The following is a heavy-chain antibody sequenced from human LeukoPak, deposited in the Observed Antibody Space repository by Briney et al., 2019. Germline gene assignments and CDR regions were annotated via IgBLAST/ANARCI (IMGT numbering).Heavy chain of an antibody. CDR1: GFTFSSYG. D-gene: IGHD3-16*01. CDR3: TLTYGGNGFDI. J-gene: IGHJ3*02. Sequence: GGSLRLSCAASGFTFSSYGMHWVRQAPGKGLEWVAIISYDGSSKYFAESVKGRFTISRDNSKNTVFLQMNSLRAADTALYYCTLTYGGNGFDIWGQGTLVTVSS. CDR2: ISYDGSSK. V-gene: IGHV3-30*19.